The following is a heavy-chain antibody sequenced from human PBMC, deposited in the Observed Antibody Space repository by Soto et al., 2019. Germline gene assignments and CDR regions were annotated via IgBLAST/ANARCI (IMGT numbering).Heavy chain of an antibody. V-gene: IGHV1-69*13. CDR1: GGTFSSYA. CDR2: IIPIFGTA. CDR3: ARKLPTHYSISWPLDY. D-gene: IGHD3-3*02. Sequence: ASVKVSCKASGGTFSSYAISWVRQAPGQGLEWMGGIIPIFGTANYAQKFQGRVTITADESTSTAYMELSSLRSEDTAVYYCARKLPTHYSISWPLDYWGQGTLVTVSS. J-gene: IGHJ4*02.